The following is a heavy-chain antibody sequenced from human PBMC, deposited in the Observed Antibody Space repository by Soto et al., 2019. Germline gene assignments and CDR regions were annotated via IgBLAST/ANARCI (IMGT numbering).Heavy chain of an antibody. Sequence: ASVKVSCKASGYTFTSYGISWVRQAPGQGLEWMGWISDYNGNTNYAQKLQGRVTMTTDTSTSTAYMELSSLRSEDTAVYYCAAGPSGSYYVRWFDPWGKGTLVTVSS. CDR2: ISDYNGNT. J-gene: IGHJ5*02. CDR3: AAGPSGSYYVRWFDP. D-gene: IGHD1-26*01. CDR1: GYTFTSYG. V-gene: IGHV1-18*01.